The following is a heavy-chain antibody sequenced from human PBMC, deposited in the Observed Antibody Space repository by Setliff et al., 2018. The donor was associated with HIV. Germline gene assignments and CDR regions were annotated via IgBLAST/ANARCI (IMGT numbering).Heavy chain of an antibody. CDR3: ARDTYDSRGYFFGY. V-gene: IGHV4-39*07. Sequence: LSLTCTVSGGSLSSSSYYWGWIRQPPGKGLEWIGNIHYSGSTYYNPSLKSRVTISKDTSKNQFSLHLSSVTAADTAVYYCARDTYDSRGYFFGYWGQGTLVTVS. J-gene: IGHJ4*02. CDR1: GGSLSSSSYY. CDR2: IHYSGST. D-gene: IGHD3-22*01.